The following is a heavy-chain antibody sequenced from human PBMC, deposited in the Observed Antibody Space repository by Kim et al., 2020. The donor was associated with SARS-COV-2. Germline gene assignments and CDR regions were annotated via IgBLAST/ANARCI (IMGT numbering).Heavy chain of an antibody. CDR2: IIPIFGTA. V-gene: IGHV1-69*06. Sequence: SVKVSCKASGGTFSSYAISWVRQAPGQGLEWMGGIIPIFGTANYAQKFQGRVTITADKSTSTAYMELSSLRSEDTAVYYCASPRLEEDIVVVPAAMDYYYYYGMDVWGQGTTVTVSS. J-gene: IGHJ6*02. CDR3: ASPRLEEDIVVVPAAMDYYYYYGMDV. D-gene: IGHD2-2*01. CDR1: GGTFSSYA.